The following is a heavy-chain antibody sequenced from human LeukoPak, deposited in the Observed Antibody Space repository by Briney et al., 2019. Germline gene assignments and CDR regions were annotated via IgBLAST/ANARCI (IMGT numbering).Heavy chain of an antibody. CDR2: ITTSDGNT. Sequence: GGSLRLSCAASGFTFNSYTMSWVRQAPGKGLEWVSTITTSDGNTYYADSMKGRFTVSRDNSKNTLFLQMNSLRAEDTAVYYCAKDGGLWVSAHWGDSWGRGTLVTVSS. V-gene: IGHV3-23*01. CDR1: GFTFNSYT. D-gene: IGHD7-27*01. J-gene: IGHJ4*02. CDR3: AKDGGLWVSAHWGDS.